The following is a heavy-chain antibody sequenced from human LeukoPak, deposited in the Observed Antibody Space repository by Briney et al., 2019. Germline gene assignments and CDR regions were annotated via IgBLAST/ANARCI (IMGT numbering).Heavy chain of an antibody. CDR3: ASGSQRNYYYYGMDV. D-gene: IGHD1-26*01. J-gene: IGHJ6*02. Sequence: GGSLRLSCAASGFTFSGSAMHWVRQAPGKGLEWVAFISYDGSNKYYADSVKGRFTISRDNSKNTLYLQMNSLRAEDTAVYYCASGSQRNYYYYGMDVWGQGTTVTVSS. CDR2: ISYDGSNK. V-gene: IGHV3-30*04. CDR1: GFTFSGSA.